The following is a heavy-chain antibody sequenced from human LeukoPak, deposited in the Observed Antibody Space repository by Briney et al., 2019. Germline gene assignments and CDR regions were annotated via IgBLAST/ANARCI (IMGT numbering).Heavy chain of an antibody. J-gene: IGHJ3*02. CDR1: GFTFSSYE. D-gene: IGHD3-10*01. CDR2: ISSSGTTI. CDR3: ARGHMVRGAFDI. V-gene: IGHV3-48*03. Sequence: AGGSLRLSCAAAGFTFSSYEMHWVRQAPGKGLEWVSYISSSGTTIYYADSVKGRFTISRDNAKNSPYLQMNSLRAEDTAVYYCARGHMVRGAFDIWGQGTMVTVSS.